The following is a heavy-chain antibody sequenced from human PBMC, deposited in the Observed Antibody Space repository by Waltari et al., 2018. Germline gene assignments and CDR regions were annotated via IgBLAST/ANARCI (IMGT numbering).Heavy chain of an antibody. V-gene: IGHV3-23*01. Sequence: EVQLLESGGGLVEPRGSLRLSCTGSRFPFRDYAMSWVRQAPGKGLEWVSAINDNSGSTYYAASVKGRFTISRDNSKNTLYLQMDSLRADDTAVYYCAKDMTRYSSSSDFDQWGQGTLVTVSS. CDR2: INDNSGST. CDR1: RFPFRDYA. J-gene: IGHJ4*02. CDR3: AKDMTRYSSSSDFDQ. D-gene: IGHD6-6*01.